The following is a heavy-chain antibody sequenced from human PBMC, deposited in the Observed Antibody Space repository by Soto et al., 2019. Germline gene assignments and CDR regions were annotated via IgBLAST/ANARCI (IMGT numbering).Heavy chain of an antibody. CDR1: GYTFTSYY. J-gene: IGHJ5*02. CDR3: AREFNCYGSGSYPAPFDP. Sequence: GASVKVSCKASGYTFTSYYMHWVRQAPGQGLEWMGIINPSGGSTSYAQKFQGRVTMTRDTSTSTVYMELSSLRSEDTAVYYCAREFNCYGSGSYPAPFDPWGQGTLVTVSS. D-gene: IGHD3-10*01. CDR2: INPSGGST. V-gene: IGHV1-46*01.